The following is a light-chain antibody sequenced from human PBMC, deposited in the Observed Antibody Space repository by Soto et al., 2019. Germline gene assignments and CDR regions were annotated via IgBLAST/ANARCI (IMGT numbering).Light chain of an antibody. Sequence: QSVLTQPPSVSGSPGQSVTISCTGTSSDVGSYNRVSWYQQPPGTAPKLMIYEVSNRPSGVPDRFSGSKSGNTASLTISGLQAEDEADYYCSLYTSSGTIYVFGTGTKVTVL. CDR2: EVS. J-gene: IGLJ1*01. CDR3: SLYTSSGTIYV. V-gene: IGLV2-18*01. CDR1: SSDVGSYNR.